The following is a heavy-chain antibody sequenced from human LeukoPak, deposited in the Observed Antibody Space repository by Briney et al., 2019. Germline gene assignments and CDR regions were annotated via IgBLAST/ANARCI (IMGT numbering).Heavy chain of an antibody. Sequence: SETLSLTCTVSGASISTYYWSWIRQPAGKGLEWVGRIFASGNTNYNPSLESRIAMSVDTSKNQLSLNLSSVTAADTAIYYCVQDGPLRSDYWGQGTLVTVSS. CDR3: VQDGPLRSDY. CDR1: GASISTYY. D-gene: IGHD3-16*01. CDR2: IFASGNT. V-gene: IGHV4-4*07. J-gene: IGHJ4*02.